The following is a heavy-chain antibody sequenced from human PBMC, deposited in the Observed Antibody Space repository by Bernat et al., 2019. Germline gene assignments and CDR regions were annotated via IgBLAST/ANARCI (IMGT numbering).Heavy chain of an antibody. CDR2: ISGSGGST. V-gene: IGHV3-23*04. Sequence: EVQLVESGGGLVQPGGSLRLSCAASGFTFSSYAMSWVRQAPGKGLEWVSAISGSGGSTYYADSVKGRFTISRDNSKNTLYLQMNSLRAEDTAVYYCAKLCSSTSPAEIEFDIWGQGTMVTVSS. D-gene: IGHD2-2*01. CDR1: GFTFSSYA. CDR3: AKLCSSTSPAEIEFDI. J-gene: IGHJ3*02.